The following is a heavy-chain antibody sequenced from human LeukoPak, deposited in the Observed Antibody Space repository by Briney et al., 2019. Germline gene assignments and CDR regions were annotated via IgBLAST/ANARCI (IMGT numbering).Heavy chain of an antibody. CDR3: AKGGSGSYRGLFDI. CDR2: ISGSGGST. J-gene: IGHJ3*02. D-gene: IGHD1-26*01. CDR1: GFTFSSYA. V-gene: IGHV3-23*01. Sequence: KTGGSLRLSCAASGFTFSSYAMSWVRQAPGKGLEWVSAISGSGGSTYYADSVKGRCTISRDNSTNTLYLQMNSLRAEDTAVYYCAKGGSGSYRGLFDIWGQGTMVTVSS.